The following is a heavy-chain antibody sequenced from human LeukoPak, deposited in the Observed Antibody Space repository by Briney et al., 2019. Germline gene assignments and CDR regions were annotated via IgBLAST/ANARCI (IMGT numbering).Heavy chain of an antibody. CDR3: ARDGPRYCSSTSCDYFDY. Sequence: SETLSLTCTVCGGSVSSGSYYWSWIRQPPGKGLEWIGYIYYSGSTNYNPSLKSRVTISVDTSKNQFSLKLSSVTAADTAVYYCARDGPRYCSSTSCDYFDYWGQGTLVTVSS. V-gene: IGHV4-61*01. D-gene: IGHD2-2*01. J-gene: IGHJ4*02. CDR2: IYYSGST. CDR1: GGSVSSGSYY.